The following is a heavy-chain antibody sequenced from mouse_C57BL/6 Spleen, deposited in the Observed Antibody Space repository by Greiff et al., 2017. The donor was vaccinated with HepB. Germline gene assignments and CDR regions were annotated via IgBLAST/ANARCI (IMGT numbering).Heavy chain of an antibody. Sequence: QVQLKESGAELVRPGASVKLSCKASGYTFTDYYINWVKQRPGQGLEWIARIYPGSGNTYYNEKFKGKATLTAEKSSSTAYMQLSSLPSEDSAVYFCARTDGYYVDLDYWGQGTTLTVSS. CDR2: IYPGSGNT. V-gene: IGHV1-76*01. CDR1: GYTFTDYY. D-gene: IGHD2-3*01. J-gene: IGHJ2*01. CDR3: ARTDGYYVDLDY.